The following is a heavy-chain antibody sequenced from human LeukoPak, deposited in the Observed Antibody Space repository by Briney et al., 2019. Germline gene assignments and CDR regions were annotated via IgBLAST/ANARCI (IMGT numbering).Heavy chain of an antibody. V-gene: IGHV3-23*01. CDR3: ARDIELSC. CDR1: GFTFSDSA. CDR2: ISASGGNS. Sequence: GGSLRLSCEASGFTFSDSAMSWVRQAPGRGLERVSLISASGGNSYYADSVKGRFTVSRDSSKNTLHLQMNSLRAEDTAVYYCARDIELSCWGQGTLVTVSS. D-gene: IGHD1-26*01. J-gene: IGHJ4*02.